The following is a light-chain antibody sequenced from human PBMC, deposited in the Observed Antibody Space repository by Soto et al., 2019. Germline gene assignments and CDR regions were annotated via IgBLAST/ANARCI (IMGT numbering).Light chain of an antibody. V-gene: IGKV3-20*01. CDR3: QQYGRSPSMYT. Sequence: EIVLTQSPGTLSLSPGERATLSCRASQSVTSNFLAWYQQKPGQAPRLLIHGASTRAVGVPDRFSGSGSGTDFTLTITRLEPEDFAVYYCQQYGRSPSMYTFGQGTRLGVK. J-gene: IGKJ2*01. CDR2: GAS. CDR1: QSVTSNF.